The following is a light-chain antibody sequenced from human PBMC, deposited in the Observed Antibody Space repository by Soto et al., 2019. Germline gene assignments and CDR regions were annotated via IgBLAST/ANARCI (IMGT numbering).Light chain of an antibody. J-gene: IGKJ5*01. CDR3: QQLLSYPIT. CDR2: DAS. CDR1: QGINTY. Sequence: DIQLTQSPSFLSASVGDRVTITCRASQGINTYLAWYQQKLGKAPKVLIYDASKLHSGVPSRFSGSGSGTEFTLTISSLQPEDFATYYCQQLLSYPITFGQGTRLEIK. V-gene: IGKV1-9*01.